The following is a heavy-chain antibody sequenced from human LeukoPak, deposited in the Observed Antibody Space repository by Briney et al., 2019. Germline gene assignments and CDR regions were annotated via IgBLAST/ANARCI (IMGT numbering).Heavy chain of an antibody. J-gene: IGHJ3*02. Sequence: PGGSLRLSCAASGFTFRNAWMSWVRQAPGKGLEWVGHIKSKTDGGTTDYAAPVKGRFTISRDDSKNTLFLQMNSLKTEDTAVYYCTTDLTSDSGWYDLDAFDIWGQGTMVTVSS. CDR1: GFTFRNAW. V-gene: IGHV3-15*01. CDR2: IKSKTDGGTT. CDR3: TTDLTSDSGWYDLDAFDI. D-gene: IGHD6-19*01.